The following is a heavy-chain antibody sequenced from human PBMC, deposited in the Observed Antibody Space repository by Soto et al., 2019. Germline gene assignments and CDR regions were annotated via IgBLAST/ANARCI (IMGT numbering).Heavy chain of an antibody. Sequence: PSETLSLTCTVSGGYITNYYWSWIRQPPGKGLEWIGYIFYSGNTNYNPSLRSRVTISVDTSKNQFSLRLNSVTAADTAVYYCARDSGYGDPFDYWGQGTLVTVS. D-gene: IGHD4-17*01. V-gene: IGHV4-59*01. CDR1: GGYITNYY. CDR2: IFYSGNT. J-gene: IGHJ4*02. CDR3: ARDSGYGDPFDY.